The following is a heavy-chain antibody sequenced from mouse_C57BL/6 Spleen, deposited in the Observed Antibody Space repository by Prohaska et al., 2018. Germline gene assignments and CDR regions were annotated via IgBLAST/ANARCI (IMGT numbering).Heavy chain of an antibody. CDR1: GYSFTDYN. J-gene: IGHJ3*01. CDR3: ARSTLAWFAY. CDR2: INPNYCTN. V-gene: IGHV1-39*01. Sequence: SGPELVKPGASVKISCKASGYSFTDYNMNWVKQSNGKSLEWIGVINPNYCTNSYNQKFKGKATLTVDQSSSTAYMQLNSVISEDSAVYYCARSTLAWFAYWGQGTLVTVSA.